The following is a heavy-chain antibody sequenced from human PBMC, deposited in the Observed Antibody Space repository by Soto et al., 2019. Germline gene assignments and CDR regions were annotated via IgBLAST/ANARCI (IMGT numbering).Heavy chain of an antibody. CDR2: ISAYNGNT. V-gene: IGHV1-18*01. Sequence: ASVKVSCKASGYTFTSYGISWVRQAPGQGLEWMGWISAYNGNTNYAQKLQGRVTMTTDTSTSTPYMELRSLRSDDTAVYYCAKVRCSPTSCSHYCYYGMDVWGPGTTVTVSS. D-gene: IGHD2-2*01. CDR3: AKVRCSPTSCSHYCYYGMDV. CDR1: GYTFTSYG. J-gene: IGHJ6*02.